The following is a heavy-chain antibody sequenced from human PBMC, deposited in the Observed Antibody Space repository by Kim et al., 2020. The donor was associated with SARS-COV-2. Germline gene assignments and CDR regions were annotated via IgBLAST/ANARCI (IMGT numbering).Heavy chain of an antibody. CDR2: IWYDGSNK. Sequence: GGSLRLSCAASGFTFSNYGIHWVRQAPGKGLEWVAVIWYDGSNKYYADSVKGRFTISRDSSKNTLYLHMNSLTAEDTAVYYCAREDLVGATTALDYWGQGTLVTVSS. CDR1: GFTFSNYG. J-gene: IGHJ4*02. V-gene: IGHV3-33*01. CDR3: AREDLVGATTALDY. D-gene: IGHD1-26*01.